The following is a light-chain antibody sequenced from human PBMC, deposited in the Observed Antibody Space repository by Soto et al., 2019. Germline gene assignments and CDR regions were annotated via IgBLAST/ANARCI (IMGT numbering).Light chain of an antibody. J-gene: IGKJ1*01. CDR3: QQSYSSPPT. V-gene: IGKV1-39*01. CDR2: AAS. Sequence: DIQITHSASSLSASVSYRAIITCRASQSISNHLNWYQQKPGKAPKLLIFAASSLQSGVPSRFSGSRSGPDFTLTISSLQPEDFATYYCQQSYSSPPTFGQGTKVDIK. CDR1: QSISNH.